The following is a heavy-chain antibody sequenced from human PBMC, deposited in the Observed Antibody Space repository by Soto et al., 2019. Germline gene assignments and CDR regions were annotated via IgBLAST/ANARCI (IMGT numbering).Heavy chain of an antibody. CDR2: IIPILDIT. CDR1: GDTFSSDT. J-gene: IGHJ4*02. CDR3: AARRDPMFW. V-gene: IGHV1-69*02. Sequence: QVQLVQSGAEVKKPGSSVKVSCKASGDTFSSDTISWVRQAPGRGLEWMGRIIPILDITNYAPKFQGRVTITADKSTNTAYMELNSLSSEDTAVYYCAARRDPMFWWGQGTLVTVSS. D-gene: IGHD3-3*01.